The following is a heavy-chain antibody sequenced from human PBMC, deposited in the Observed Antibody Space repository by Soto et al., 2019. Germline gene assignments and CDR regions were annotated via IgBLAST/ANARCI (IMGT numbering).Heavy chain of an antibody. J-gene: IGHJ4*02. CDR2: IYYSGST. CDR3: ARHVNWNDPFDY. CDR1: GGSFSGYY. Sequence: SETLSLTCAVYGGSFSGYYWSWIRQPPGKGLEWIGYIYYSGSTNYNPSLKSRVTISVDTSKNQFSLKLSSVTAADTAVYYCARHVNWNDPFDYWGQGTLVTVSS. D-gene: IGHD1-1*01. V-gene: IGHV4-59*08.